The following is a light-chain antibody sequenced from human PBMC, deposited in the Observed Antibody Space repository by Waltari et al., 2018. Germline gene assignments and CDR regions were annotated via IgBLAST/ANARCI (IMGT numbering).Light chain of an antibody. J-gene: IGLJ1*01. CDR1: STDVRAYNY. V-gene: IGLV2-14*03. Sequence: QSALTQPASVSGSPGQAITISCTGTSTDVRAYNYVSWYQQHPGKAPKLMVYDVSNRPSGVSNRFSGSKSGNTASLTISGLQAEDEADYYCSSYTSSTTLVFGTGTKVTVL. CDR2: DVS. CDR3: SSYTSSTTLV.